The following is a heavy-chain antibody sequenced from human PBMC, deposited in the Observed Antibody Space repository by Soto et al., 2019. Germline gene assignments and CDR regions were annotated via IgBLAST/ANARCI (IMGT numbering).Heavy chain of an antibody. CDR3: AREVAAPSGWLDP. CDR1: GFTSTNYA. J-gene: IGHJ5*02. CDR2: ISASGGLK. V-gene: IGHV3-23*01. Sequence: LRLSCAASGFTSTNYAMTWVRQTPGKGLEWVSGISASGGLKYYADSVRGRFTVSRDNSKNILYLQMDNLRDEDTALYYCAREVAAPSGWLDPWGQGTQVTVSS. D-gene: IGHD6-6*01.